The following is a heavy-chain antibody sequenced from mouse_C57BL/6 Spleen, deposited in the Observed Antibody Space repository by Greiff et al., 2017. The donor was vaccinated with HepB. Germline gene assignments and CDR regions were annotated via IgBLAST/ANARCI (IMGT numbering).Heavy chain of an antibody. CDR1: GYAFSSYW. J-gene: IGHJ4*01. V-gene: IGHV1-80*01. D-gene: IGHD2-12*01. CDR2: IYPGDGDT. Sequence: VQLQQSGAELVKPGASVKISCKASGYAFSSYWMNWVKQRPGKGLEWIGQIYPGDGDTNYNGQFKGKATLTADKSSSTAYMQLSSLASEDSAVYCCANSNDVDYAMDYWGQGTSVTVSS. CDR3: ANSNDVDYAMDY.